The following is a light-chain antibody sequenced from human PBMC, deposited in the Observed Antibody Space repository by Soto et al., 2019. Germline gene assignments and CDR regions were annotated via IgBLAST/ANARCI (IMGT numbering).Light chain of an antibody. CDR2: GAS. V-gene: IGKV3-15*01. CDR3: QQYNNWPLT. CDR1: QSINNN. Sequence: EIVMTQSPATLSVSPGERATLSCRASQSINNNLAWYQQKPGQGPRLLIYGASSRAAGIPARFSGSGSGTGFNLTISSLQSEDFAIYYGQQYNNWPLTFGGGTKVEIK. J-gene: IGKJ4*01.